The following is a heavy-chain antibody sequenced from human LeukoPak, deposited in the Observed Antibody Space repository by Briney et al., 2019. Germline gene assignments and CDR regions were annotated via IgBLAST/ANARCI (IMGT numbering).Heavy chain of an antibody. CDR2: ISGSGGST. CDR3: AKDRDVSEVFDY. Sequence: GGSLRLSCAASGFTFSSYAMSWVRQAPGKGLEWVSAISGSGGSTYYADSVKGRFTISRDNSKNTLYLQMNSPRAEDTAVYYCAKDRDVSEVFDYWGQGTLVTVSS. V-gene: IGHV3-23*01. CDR1: GFTFSSYA. J-gene: IGHJ4*02. D-gene: IGHD2-21*01.